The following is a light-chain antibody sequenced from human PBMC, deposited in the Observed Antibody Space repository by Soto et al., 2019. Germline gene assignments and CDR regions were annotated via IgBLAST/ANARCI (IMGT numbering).Light chain of an antibody. CDR3: SSYTSSSTGV. Sequence: QSALTQPASVSGSPGQSITISCTATSSDVGGYNYVSWYQQHPGKAPKLMIYEVSNRPSGVSNRFSGSKSGNTASLTISGLQAEDEADYHCSSYTSSSTGVFGGGTKLTVL. J-gene: IGLJ3*02. V-gene: IGLV2-14*01. CDR1: SSDVGGYNY. CDR2: EVS.